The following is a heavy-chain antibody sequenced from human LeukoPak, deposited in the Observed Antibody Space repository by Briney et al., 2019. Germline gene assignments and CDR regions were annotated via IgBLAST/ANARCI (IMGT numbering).Heavy chain of an antibody. D-gene: IGHD2-21*02. CDR2: SIPIFGTA. J-gene: IGHJ4*02. CDR1: GGTFSSYA. CDR3: ASTCLGGDCYSDVADY. V-gene: IGHV1-69*06. Sequence: ASVKVSCKASGGTFSSYAISWVRQAPGQGLEWMGGSIPIFGTANYARKFQGRVTITADKSTSTAYMELSSLRSEDTAVYYCASTCLGGDCYSDVADYWGQGTPVTVSS.